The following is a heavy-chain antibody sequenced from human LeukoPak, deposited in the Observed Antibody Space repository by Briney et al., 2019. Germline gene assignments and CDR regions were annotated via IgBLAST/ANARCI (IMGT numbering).Heavy chain of an antibody. Sequence: SVNVSCKASGGTFSSYAISWVRQAPGQGLEWMGGLIPIFGTANYAQKFQGRVTITTDESTSTAYMELSSLRSEDTAVYYGARDGRLAGATPSTAWFDPWGQGTLVTVSS. CDR2: LIPIFGTA. CDR3: ARDGRLAGATPSTAWFDP. D-gene: IGHD1-26*01. CDR1: GGTFSSYA. J-gene: IGHJ5*02. V-gene: IGHV1-69*05.